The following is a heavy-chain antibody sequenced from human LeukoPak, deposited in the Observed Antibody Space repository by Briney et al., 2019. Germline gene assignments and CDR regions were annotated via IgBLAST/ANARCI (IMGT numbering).Heavy chain of an antibody. V-gene: IGHV3-7*03. CDR3: ARDRPYDILTGYPPLGYYYYGMDV. D-gene: IGHD3-9*01. CDR2: IKQDGSEK. J-gene: IGHJ6*02. Sequence: GGSLRLSCAASGFTFSSYWMSWVRQAPGKGLEWVANIKQDGSEKYYVDSVKGRFTISRDNAKNSLYLQMNSLRAEDTAVYYCARDRPYDILTGYPPLGYYYYGMDVWGQGTTVTASS. CDR1: GFTFSSYW.